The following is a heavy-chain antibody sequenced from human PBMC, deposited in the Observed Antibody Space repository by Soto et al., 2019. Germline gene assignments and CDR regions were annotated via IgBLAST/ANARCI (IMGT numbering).Heavy chain of an antibody. J-gene: IGHJ6*02. CDR1: GFALLDSS. Sequence: EVQLVESGGDLVQPGRSLSPSCVTPGFALLDSSMHWVRQVQGGGREWVSGMYASGDVGYADSVKGRFTMSRDVAKNSLYLQMNSLTTEDTALYYCVKDNLSGGADVWGQGTTVTVSS. V-gene: IGHV3-9*01. CDR3: VKDNLSGGADV. D-gene: IGHD3-10*02. CDR2: MYASGDV.